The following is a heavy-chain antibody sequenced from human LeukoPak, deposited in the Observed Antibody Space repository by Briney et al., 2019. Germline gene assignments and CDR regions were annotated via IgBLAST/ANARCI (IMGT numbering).Heavy chain of an antibody. D-gene: IGHD4-23*01. CDR1: GDSTSNGHY. Sequence: PSETLSLTCTVSGDSTSNGHYWGWIRQPPGKGLEWIGSIYHTGSTYYNPSLKSRVIISVDTSKNQFSLKLSSVTAADTAVYYCARGRSGYGGNSGIASCDFWGQGTLVTVSS. V-gene: IGHV4-38-2*02. CDR3: ARGRSGYGGNSGIASCDF. J-gene: IGHJ4*02. CDR2: IYHTGST.